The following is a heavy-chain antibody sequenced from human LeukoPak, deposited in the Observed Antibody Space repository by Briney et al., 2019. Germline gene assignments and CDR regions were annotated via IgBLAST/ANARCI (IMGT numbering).Heavy chain of an antibody. V-gene: IGHV3-53*04. CDR1: GFTVSSNY. CDR2: IYSGGST. J-gene: IGHJ6*02. CDR3: ARALSIVEDYYYYGMDV. Sequence: GGTLRLSCAASGFTVSSNYMSWVRQAPGKGLEWVSVIYSGGSTYYADSVKGRFTISRHNSKNTLYLQMHSLRAEDTAVYYCARALSIVEDYYYYGMDVWGQGTTVTV. D-gene: IGHD3-22*01.